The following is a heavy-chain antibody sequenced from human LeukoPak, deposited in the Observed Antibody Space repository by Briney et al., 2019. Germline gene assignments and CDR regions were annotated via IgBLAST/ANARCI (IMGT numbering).Heavy chain of an antibody. Sequence: ASVKVSCKVSGYTFTYYYMHWVQQAPGKGLEWMGIINPSGGSTSYAQKFQGRVTMTRDTSTSTVYMELSSLRSEDTAVYYCARRELGATLVYWGQGTLVTVSS. J-gene: IGHJ4*02. V-gene: IGHV1-46*03. D-gene: IGHD1-26*01. CDR2: INPSGGST. CDR1: GYTFTYYY. CDR3: ARRELGATLVY.